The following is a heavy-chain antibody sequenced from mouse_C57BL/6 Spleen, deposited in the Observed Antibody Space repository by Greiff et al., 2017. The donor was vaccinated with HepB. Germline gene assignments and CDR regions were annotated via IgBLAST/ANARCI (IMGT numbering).Heavy chain of an antibody. CDR2: INTNYGTT. CDR3: ARESYYSNYGFAY. V-gene: IGHV1-39*01. D-gene: IGHD2-5*01. Sequence: EVQLQQSGPELVKPGASVKISCKASGYSFTDYNMNWVKQSNGKSLEWIGVINTNYGTTSYNQKFKGKATLTVDQYSSTAYMQLNSLTSEDSAVYYGARESYYSNYGFAYWGRGTLVTVSA. J-gene: IGHJ3*01. CDR1: GYSFTDYN.